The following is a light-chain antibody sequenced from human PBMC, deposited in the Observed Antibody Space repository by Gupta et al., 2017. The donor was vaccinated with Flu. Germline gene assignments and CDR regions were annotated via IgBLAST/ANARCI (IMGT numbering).Light chain of an antibody. Sequence: EIVMTQSPATLSVSPGERATLSCRASQSISNYLAWYQQKPGQVPRLLFHRASTRATGIPARFSGSGSGTEFTLTISSLLSEDFAVYYCQQYSQWPLTFGRGTTVEIK. CDR1: QSISNY. CDR2: RAS. V-gene: IGKV3-15*01. J-gene: IGKJ4*01. CDR3: QQYSQWPLT.